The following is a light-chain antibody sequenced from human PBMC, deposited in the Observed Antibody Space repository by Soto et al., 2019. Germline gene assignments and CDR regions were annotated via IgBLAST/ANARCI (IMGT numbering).Light chain of an antibody. CDR3: SSYTSCSTLV. CDR2: DVS. CDR1: SSDVGGYNY. J-gene: IGLJ1*01. Sequence: QSALTQPASVSGSPGQSITISCTGTSSDVGGYNYVSWYQQHPGKAPKLTIYDVSNRPSGVSNRFSGSKSGNTASLTISGLQAEDEADYYCSSYTSCSTLVFGTGTKLTVL. V-gene: IGLV2-14*01.